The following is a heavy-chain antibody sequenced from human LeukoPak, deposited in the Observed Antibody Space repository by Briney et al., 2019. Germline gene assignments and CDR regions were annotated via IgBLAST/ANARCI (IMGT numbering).Heavy chain of an antibody. CDR3: AREGYYYDSSGYYFPSDY. J-gene: IGHJ4*02. Sequence: SGGSLRLSCAASGFTFSSYSMNWVRQAPGKGLEWVSYISSSSTIYYADSVKGRFTISRDNAKNSLCLQMNSLRAEDTAVYYCAREGYYYDSSGYYFPSDYWGQGTLVTVSS. V-gene: IGHV3-48*01. CDR1: GFTFSSYS. CDR2: ISSSSTI. D-gene: IGHD3-22*01.